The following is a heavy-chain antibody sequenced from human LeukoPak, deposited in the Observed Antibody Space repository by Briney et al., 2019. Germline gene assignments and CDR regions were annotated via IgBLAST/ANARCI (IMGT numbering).Heavy chain of an antibody. CDR2: INHSGTP. J-gene: IGHJ3*02. Sequence: GSLRLSCAASGFTFSDYYMSWIRQSPGKGLEWIGEINHSGTPNYNPTNYAPSLESRITISLDTSKNQFSLRLISVTAADTAVYYCARSDGYGLVGIWGQGTMVTVSS. CDR3: ARSDGYGLVGI. D-gene: IGHD3-10*01. V-gene: IGHV4-34*01. CDR1: GFTFSDYY.